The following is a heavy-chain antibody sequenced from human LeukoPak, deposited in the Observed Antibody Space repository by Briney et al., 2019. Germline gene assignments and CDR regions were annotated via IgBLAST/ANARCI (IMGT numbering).Heavy chain of an antibody. CDR1: GYSISSGYY. CDR3: AKYYYYMDV. J-gene: IGHJ6*03. CDR2: INHSGST. Sequence: SETLSLTCTVSGYSISSGYYWGWIRQPPGKGLEWIGEINHSGSTNYNPSLKSRVTISVDTSKNQFSLKLSSVTAADTAVYYCAKYYYYMDVWGKGTTVTVSS. V-gene: IGHV4-38-2*02.